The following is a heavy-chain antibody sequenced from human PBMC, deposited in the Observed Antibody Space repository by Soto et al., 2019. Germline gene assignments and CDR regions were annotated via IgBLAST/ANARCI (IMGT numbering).Heavy chain of an antibody. CDR1: GFTFSSYA. CDR2: ISGSGGST. D-gene: IGHD2-15*01. Sequence: PGVSLRLSCAAPGFTFSSYAMSWVRQAPGKGLEWVSAISGSGGSTYYADSVKGRFTISRDNSKNTLYLQMNSLRAEDTAVYYCAKDGVIVVVAAHFDYWGQGTLVTVSS. V-gene: IGHV3-23*01. J-gene: IGHJ4*02. CDR3: AKDGVIVVVAAHFDY.